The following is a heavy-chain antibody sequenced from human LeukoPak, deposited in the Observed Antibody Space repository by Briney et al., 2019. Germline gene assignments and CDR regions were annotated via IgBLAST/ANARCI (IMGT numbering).Heavy chain of an antibody. V-gene: IGHV3-30*02. Sequence: GGSLRLSCAASGFTFTNYGMHWVRQAPGKGLEWVAFIQLDGGDKYYADSVKGRFTISRDNAKNSLYLQMNSLRAEDTAVYYCARAHLVVTVHDAFDIWGQGTMVTVSS. CDR1: GFTFTNYG. D-gene: IGHD2-21*02. CDR3: ARAHLVVTVHDAFDI. J-gene: IGHJ3*02. CDR2: IQLDGGDK.